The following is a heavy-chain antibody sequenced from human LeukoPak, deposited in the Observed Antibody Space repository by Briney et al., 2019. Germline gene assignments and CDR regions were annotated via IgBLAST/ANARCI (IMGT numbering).Heavy chain of an antibody. CDR2: IRYDGSNK. CDR3: AKDMTVDTAMVPGY. Sequence: GGSLRLSCAASGFTFSSYGMHWFRQAPGKGLEWVAFIRYDGSNKYYADSVKGRFTISRDNSKNTLYLQMNSLRAEDTAVYYCAKDMTVDTAMVPGYWGQGTLVTVSS. V-gene: IGHV3-30*02. J-gene: IGHJ4*02. CDR1: GFTFSSYG. D-gene: IGHD5-18*01.